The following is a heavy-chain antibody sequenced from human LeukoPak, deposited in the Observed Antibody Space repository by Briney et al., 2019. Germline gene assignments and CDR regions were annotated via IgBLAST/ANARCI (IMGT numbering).Heavy chain of an antibody. J-gene: IGHJ4*02. CDR3: ARGRPYYLDY. V-gene: IGHV3-33*01. Sequence: PGGSLRLSCAASGFTFSSYGMHWVRQAPGKGLEWVAVIWFDGSNKFYRDSVRGRFTISRDDSKNTLYQQMHILRDEDTAVYYCARGRPYYLDYWGQGSLVAVSS. CDR1: GFTFSSYG. D-gene: IGHD6-6*01. CDR2: IWFDGSNK.